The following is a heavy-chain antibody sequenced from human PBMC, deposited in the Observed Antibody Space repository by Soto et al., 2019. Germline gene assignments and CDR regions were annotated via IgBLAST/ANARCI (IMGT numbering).Heavy chain of an antibody. J-gene: IGHJ4*02. Sequence: QVQLVQSGAEVKKPGASVKVSCKPSGYTFTDLYIHWVRQAPGQGLEWMGWIDPRSGDRRYTQKFQGRVTMSRDTSASTVYMELSSLTSDDTAVYFCARANYGPLDYWGQGTLVTVSS. CDR2: IDPRSGDR. V-gene: IGHV1-2*02. CDR3: ARANYGPLDY. D-gene: IGHD3-10*01. CDR1: GYTFTDLY.